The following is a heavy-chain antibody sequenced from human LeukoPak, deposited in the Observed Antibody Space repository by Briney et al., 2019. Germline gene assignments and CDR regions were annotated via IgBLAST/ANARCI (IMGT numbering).Heavy chain of an antibody. CDR2: IYYSGST. V-gene: IGHV4-59*08. D-gene: IGHD1-26*01. CDR3: ARQGPGEDYFDY. CDR1: GGSISSYY. Sequence: SETLSLTCTVSGGSISSYYWSWIRQPPGKGLEWIGYIYYSGSTNYNPSLKSRVTISVDTSKNQFSLKLSSVTAADTAVYYCARQGPGEDYFDYWGQGTLVTVSS. J-gene: IGHJ4*02.